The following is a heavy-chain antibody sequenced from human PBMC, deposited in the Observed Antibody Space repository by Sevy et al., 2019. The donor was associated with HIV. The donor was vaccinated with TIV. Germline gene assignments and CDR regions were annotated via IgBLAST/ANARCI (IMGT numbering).Heavy chain of an antibody. J-gene: IGHJ3*02. CDR2: IRYDGGNE. CDR1: GFTFSNHA. Sequence: GGSLRLSCAASGFTFSNHAMHWVRQAPAKGLEWVAFIRYDGGNEYYADSVKGRFTISRDNSKNTLYLQMNSLRPEDTAVYYCAKDRKVLLVVYAIPFDVFDIWGQGTMVTVSS. V-gene: IGHV3-30*02. CDR3: AKDRKVLLVVYAIPFDVFDI. D-gene: IGHD2-8*02.